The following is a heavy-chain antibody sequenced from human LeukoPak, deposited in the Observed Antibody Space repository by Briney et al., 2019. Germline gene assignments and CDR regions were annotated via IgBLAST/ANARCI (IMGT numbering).Heavy chain of an antibody. CDR2: INPNSGGT. J-gene: IGHJ4*02. CDR1: GYTFTGYY. V-gene: IGHV1-2*02. D-gene: IGHD4-17*01. Sequence: ASVKVSCKASGYTFTGYYMHWVRQAPGQGLEWMGWINPNSGGTNYAQKFQGRVTMTRDTSISTAYMELRSLRSDDTAVYYCAKDRGWQYEDYETVAVEHWGQGTLVTVSS. CDR3: AKDRGWQYEDYETVAVEH.